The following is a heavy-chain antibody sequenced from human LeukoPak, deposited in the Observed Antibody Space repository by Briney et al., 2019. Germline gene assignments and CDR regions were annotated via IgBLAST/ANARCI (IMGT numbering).Heavy chain of an antibody. CDR1: GYTFTSYG. D-gene: IGHD6-19*01. CDR3: ARSGWGIDY. CDR2: ISAYNGNT. J-gene: IGHJ4*02. V-gene: IGHV1-18*01. Sequence: ASVKVSCKASGYTFTSYGISWVRQAPGQGLEWMGWISAYNGNTNYAQKLQGRVTMTRDTSISTAYMELSRLRSDDTAVYYCARSGWGIDYWGQGTLVTVSS.